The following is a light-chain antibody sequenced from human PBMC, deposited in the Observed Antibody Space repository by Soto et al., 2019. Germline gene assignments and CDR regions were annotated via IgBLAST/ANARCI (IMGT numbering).Light chain of an antibody. Sequence: EKVRRVGTPTRSVSPGESSTISCRASQSIRRTLAWYQQKPCQAPRLLIYGASTSATGIPARFSGSGSGTEFALTISSLYRQYCGNAFSNQHNHGHLGTMGEGTRLEIK. CDR1: QSIRRT. CDR2: GAS. V-gene: IGKV3D-15*01. J-gene: IGKJ5*01. CDR3: NQHNHGHLGT.